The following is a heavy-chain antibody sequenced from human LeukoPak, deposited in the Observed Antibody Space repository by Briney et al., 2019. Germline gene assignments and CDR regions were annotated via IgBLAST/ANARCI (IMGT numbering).Heavy chain of an antibody. CDR3: ANVPAQLRSLGVDY. J-gene: IGHJ4*02. CDR1: GFTVSSYA. Sequence: GSLRLSCAASGFTVSSYAMSWVRQAPGKGLEWVSAISGSGGSTYYADSVKGRFTISRDNSKNTLYLQMNSLRAEDTAVYYCANVPAQLRSLGVDYWGQGTLVTVSS. V-gene: IGHV3-23*01. CDR2: ISGSGGST. D-gene: IGHD5-18*01.